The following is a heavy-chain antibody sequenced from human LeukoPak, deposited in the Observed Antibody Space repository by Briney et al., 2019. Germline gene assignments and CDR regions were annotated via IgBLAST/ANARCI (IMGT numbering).Heavy chain of an antibody. Sequence: PGGSLRLSCVASGFTFSSYSMNWVRQAPGKGLEWVSSISYSGSYIYYTDSVKGRFTISRDNAKNSLYLQMNSLRAEDTAVYYCAREQTAVAGNDYWGQGILVTVSS. CDR1: GFTFSSYS. CDR3: AREQTAVAGNDY. D-gene: IGHD6-19*01. J-gene: IGHJ4*02. CDR2: ISYSGSYI. V-gene: IGHV3-21*01.